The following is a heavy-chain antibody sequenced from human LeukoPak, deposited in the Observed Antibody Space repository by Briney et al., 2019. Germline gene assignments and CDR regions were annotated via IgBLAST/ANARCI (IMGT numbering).Heavy chain of an antibody. J-gene: IGHJ4*02. CDR3: ARDRPYGGVGDFDY. D-gene: IGHD3-16*01. CDR1: GFTVSTNY. Sequence: GGSLRLSCAAPGFTVSTNYMSWVRQAPRKGLEWVSAIYNDRNTYYADSVRGRFTISIDNYKNTLYLQMHSLRADDTAVYYCARDRPYGGVGDFDYWGQGTLVTVSS. CDR2: IYNDRNT. V-gene: IGHV3-66*01.